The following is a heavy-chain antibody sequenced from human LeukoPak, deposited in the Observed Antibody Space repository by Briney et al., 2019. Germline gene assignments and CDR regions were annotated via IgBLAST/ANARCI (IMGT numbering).Heavy chain of an antibody. V-gene: IGHV1-18*01. J-gene: IGHJ5*02. Sequence: ASVKVSCKASGYTFTNYAITWVRQAPGQGPEWMGWISPYNGDRRDALKFQDRVTMTTDTSTTTAYMELRSLRSDDTAVNYCARLRLGELSLGFDPGGQGTLVTVPS. CDR2: ISPYNGDR. D-gene: IGHD3-16*02. CDR1: GYTFTNYA. CDR3: ARLRLGELSLGFDP.